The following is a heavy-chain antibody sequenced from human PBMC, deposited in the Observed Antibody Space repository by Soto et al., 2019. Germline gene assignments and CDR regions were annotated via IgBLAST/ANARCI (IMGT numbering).Heavy chain of an antibody. J-gene: IGHJ5*02. CDR1: GGSISSYY. Sequence: SETLSLTCTVSGGSISSYYWSWIRQPPGKGLEWIGYIYYSGSTNYHPSLKSRVTISVDTSKNQFSLKLSSVTAADTAVYYCARSSIAARRWFDPWGQGTLVTVSS. D-gene: IGHD6-6*01. CDR2: IYYSGST. V-gene: IGHV4-59*01. CDR3: ARSSIAARRWFDP.